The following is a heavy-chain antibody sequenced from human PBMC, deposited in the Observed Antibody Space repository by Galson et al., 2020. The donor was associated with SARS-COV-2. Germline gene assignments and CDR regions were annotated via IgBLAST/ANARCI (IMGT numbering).Heavy chain of an antibody. D-gene: IGHD3-10*01. CDR1: RLTCSGHD. V-gene: IGHV3-23*01. J-gene: IGHJ3*02. CDR3: AKDYDGSGGYFDAFAI. Sequence: GGSLRLSCSYSRLTCSGHDLRWARQAPGKELEWVSPTTGSGGSTYYADSVKGRFTISRDNSKNPLYLQMNSLRAEDTAVYYCAKDYDGSGGYFDAFAIWG. CDR2: TTGSGGST.